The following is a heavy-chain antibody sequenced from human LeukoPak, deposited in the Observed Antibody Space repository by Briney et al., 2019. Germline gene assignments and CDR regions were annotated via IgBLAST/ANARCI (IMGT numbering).Heavy chain of an antibody. CDR1: GFTFSSYS. CDR2: ISSSSSYI. Sequence: GGSLSLSCAASGFTFSSYSMNWVRQAPGKGLEWDSCISSSSSYIYYADSVKGRFTTSRDNAKNSLYLQMNSLRADDTAVYYCARDAGRGDYWGQGALVTASS. V-gene: IGHV3-21*01. J-gene: IGHJ4*02. CDR3: ARDAGRGDY. D-gene: IGHD3-16*01.